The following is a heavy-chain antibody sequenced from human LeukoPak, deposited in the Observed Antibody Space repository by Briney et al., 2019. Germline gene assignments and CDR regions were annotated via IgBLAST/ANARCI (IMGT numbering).Heavy chain of an antibody. Sequence: GASVKVSCKASGYTFTSYYMHWVRQAPGQGLEWMGIINAGGGSTGYAQKFQGRVTMTRDTSTSTVYMELSSLRSEDTALYYCAREAATGHGYFQHWGQGTLVTVSS. CDR1: GYTFTSYY. J-gene: IGHJ1*01. CDR3: AREAATGHGYFQH. D-gene: IGHD6-13*01. V-gene: IGHV1-46*01. CDR2: INAGGGST.